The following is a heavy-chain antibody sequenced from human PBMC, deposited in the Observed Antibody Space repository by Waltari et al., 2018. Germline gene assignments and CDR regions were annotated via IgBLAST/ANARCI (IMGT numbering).Heavy chain of an antibody. V-gene: IGHV3-23*03. Sequence: EVQLLESVGGLVQPGGSLRLSCAASGFTFSSYAMSWVRQAPGKGLEWVSVIYSGGSTYYADSVKGRFTISRDNSKNTLYLQMNSLRAEDTAVYYCANLYSSSWYSDYWGQGTLVTVSS. J-gene: IGHJ4*02. CDR2: IYSGGST. CDR3: ANLYSSSWYSDY. D-gene: IGHD6-13*01. CDR1: GFTFSSYA.